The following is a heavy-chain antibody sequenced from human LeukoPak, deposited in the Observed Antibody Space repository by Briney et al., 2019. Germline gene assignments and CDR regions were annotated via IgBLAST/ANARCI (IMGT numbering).Heavy chain of an antibody. CDR1: GFTFSSYS. D-gene: IGHD3-22*01. CDR3: ARGKAMYYYDSSGPDY. J-gene: IGHJ4*02. Sequence: SGGSLRLSCAASGFTFSSYSMNWVRQAPGKGLEWVSSISSSSSYIYYADSVEGRFTISRDNAKNSLYLQMNSLRAEDTAVYYCARGKAMYYYDSSGPDYWGQGTLVTVSS. CDR2: ISSSSSYI. V-gene: IGHV3-21*01.